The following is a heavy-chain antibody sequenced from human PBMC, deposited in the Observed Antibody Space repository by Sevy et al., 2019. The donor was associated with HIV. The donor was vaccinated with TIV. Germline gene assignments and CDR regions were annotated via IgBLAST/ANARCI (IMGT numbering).Heavy chain of an antibody. D-gene: IGHD2-15*01. CDR2: INPNSGGT. J-gene: IGHJ3*02. Sequence: ASVKVSCKASGYTFTGYYMHWVRQAPGQGLEWMGRINPNSGGTNYAQKFQGRVTMTRDTSISTAYMELSRLRSDDTAVYYCARVNVGYCSGGSCHDAFDIWGQGTMVTVSS. CDR3: ARVNVGYCSGGSCHDAFDI. CDR1: GYTFTGYY. V-gene: IGHV1-2*06.